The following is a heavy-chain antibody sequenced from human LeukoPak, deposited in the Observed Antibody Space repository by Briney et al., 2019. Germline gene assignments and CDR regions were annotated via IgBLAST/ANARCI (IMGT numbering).Heavy chain of an antibody. J-gene: IGHJ4*02. D-gene: IGHD6-19*01. Sequence: GGSLRLSCAASGFTFSTYWMSWVRQAPGKGLEWVGRIKSKTDGGTTDYAAPVKGRFTISRDDSKNTLYLQMNSLKTEDTAVYYCTTTREWLEGPFDYWGQGTLVTVSS. CDR2: IKSKTDGGTT. CDR1: GFTFSTYW. CDR3: TTTREWLEGPFDY. V-gene: IGHV3-15*01.